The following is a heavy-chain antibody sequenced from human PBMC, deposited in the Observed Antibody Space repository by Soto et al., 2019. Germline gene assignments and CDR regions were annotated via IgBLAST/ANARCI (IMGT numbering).Heavy chain of an antibody. J-gene: IGHJ4*02. CDR1: GGAFSTYG. V-gene: IGHV1-69*06. CDR3: GRASLYGDGGEYDF. Sequence: QVQVVQAGTEVKKPGSSVKVSCKISGGAFSTYGIHWVRQAPGQGLEWVGGIVPIFGTTRNAQKFQGRVTLSAETSASTAYMDLTSRTSEDTAIYFCGRASLYGDGGEYDFWGRGTLIDVSS. CDR2: IVPIFGTT. D-gene: IGHD4-17*01.